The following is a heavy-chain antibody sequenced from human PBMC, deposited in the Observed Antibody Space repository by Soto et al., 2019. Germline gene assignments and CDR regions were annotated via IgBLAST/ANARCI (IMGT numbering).Heavy chain of an antibody. CDR2: INHSGST. D-gene: IGHD3-16*01. V-gene: IGHV4-34*01. Sequence: PSETLSLTCAVYGGSFSGYYWSWIRQPPGKGLEWIGEINHSGSTNYNPSLKSRVTISVDTSKNQFSLKLSSVTAADTAVYYCARVLKGLLWRPPLRKGMDVWGQGTTVTVSS. J-gene: IGHJ6*02. CDR3: ARVLKGLLWRPPLRKGMDV. CDR1: GGSFSGYY.